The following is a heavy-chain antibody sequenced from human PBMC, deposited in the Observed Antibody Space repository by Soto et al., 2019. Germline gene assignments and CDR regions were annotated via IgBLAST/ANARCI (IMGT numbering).Heavy chain of an antibody. CDR2: IWYDGSNK. D-gene: IGHD2-15*01. J-gene: IGHJ4*02. CDR1: GFTFSSYG. Sequence: PGGSLRLSCAASGFTFSSYGMHWVRQAPGKGLEWVAVIWYDGSNKYYADSVKGRFTISRNNSKNTLYLQMNSLRAEDTAVYYCARDSGDHSVVNYYFDYWGQGTLVTVSS. CDR3: ARDSGDHSVVNYYFDY. V-gene: IGHV3-33*01.